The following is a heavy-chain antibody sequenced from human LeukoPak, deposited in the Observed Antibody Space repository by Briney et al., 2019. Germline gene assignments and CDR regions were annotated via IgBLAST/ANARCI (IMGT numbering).Heavy chain of an antibody. D-gene: IGHD6-13*01. CDR2: IIPIFGTA. CDR1: GGTFSSYA. J-gene: IGHJ6*02. V-gene: IGHV1-69*13. CDR3: ARTTPGYSSSWYYYYGMDV. Sequence: SVKVSCKASGGTFSSYAISWVRQAPGQGLEWMGGIIPIFGTANYAQKFQGRVTITADESTSTAHMELSSLRSEDTAVYYCARTTPGYSSSWYYYYGMDVWGQGTTVTVSS.